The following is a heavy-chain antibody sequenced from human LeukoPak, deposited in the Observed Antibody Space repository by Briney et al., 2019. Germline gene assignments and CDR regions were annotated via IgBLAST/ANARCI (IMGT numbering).Heavy chain of an antibody. CDR1: GGSISSGGYY. V-gene: IGHV4-31*03. Sequence: SQTLSLTCTVSGGSISSGGYYWSWIRQHPGKGLEWIGYIYYSGSTYYNPSLKSRVTISVDTSKNQFSLKLSSVTAADTAVYYCARSDVWGSYRFDPWGQGTLVTVSS. CDR2: IYYSGST. J-gene: IGHJ5*02. CDR3: ARSDVWGSYRFDP. D-gene: IGHD3-16*02.